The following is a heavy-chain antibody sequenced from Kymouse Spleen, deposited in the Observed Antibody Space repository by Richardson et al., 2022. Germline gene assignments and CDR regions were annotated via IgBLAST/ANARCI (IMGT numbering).Heavy chain of an antibody. V-gene: IGHV4-59*01. D-gene: IGHD1-7*01. CDR3: ARGLNWNYGGYFDY. Sequence: QVQLQESGPGLVKPSETLSLTCTVSGGSISSYYWSWIRQPPGKGLEWIGYIYYSGSTNYNPSLKSRVTISVDTSKNQFSLKLSSVTAADTAVYYCARGLNWNYGGYFDYWGQGTLVTVSS. CDR1: GGSISSYY. J-gene: IGHJ4*02. CDR2: IYYSGST.